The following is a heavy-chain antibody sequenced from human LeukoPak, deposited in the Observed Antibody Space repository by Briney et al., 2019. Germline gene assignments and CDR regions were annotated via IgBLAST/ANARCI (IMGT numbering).Heavy chain of an antibody. CDR1: GGTFSSYA. CDR2: IIPIFGTA. D-gene: IGHD6-25*01. V-gene: IGHV1-69*05. CDR3: ARGIGIAAAKFDY. J-gene: IGHJ4*02. Sequence: SVKVSCKASGGTFSSYAISWVRQAPGQGLEWMGGIIPIFGTANYAQKFQGRVTMTRDTSTSTVYMELSSLRSEDTAVYYCARGIGIAAAKFDYWGQGTLVTVSS.